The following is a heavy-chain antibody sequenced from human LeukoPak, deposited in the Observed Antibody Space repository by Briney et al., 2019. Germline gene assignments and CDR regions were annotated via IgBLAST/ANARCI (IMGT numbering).Heavy chain of an antibody. CDR2: ISSSSSYI. J-gene: IGHJ3*02. Sequence: GGSLRLSCAASGFTFSSYSMNWVRQAPGKGLEWVSSISSSSSYIYYADSVKGRFTISRDNAKNSLYLQMNSLKTEDTAVYYCTRHCGHGSCFIDAFDIWGQGTMVTVSS. V-gene: IGHV3-21*04. CDR3: TRHCGHGSCFIDAFDI. CDR1: GFTFSSYS. D-gene: IGHD2-15*01.